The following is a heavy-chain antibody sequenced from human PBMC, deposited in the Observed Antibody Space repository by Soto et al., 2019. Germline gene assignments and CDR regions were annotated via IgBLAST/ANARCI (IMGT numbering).Heavy chain of an antibody. V-gene: IGHV3-30-3*01. CDR2: ISYDGSNK. D-gene: IGHD6-19*01. CDR1: GFTFSSYA. CDR3: AAVAGTPYYYYYGMDV. J-gene: IGHJ6*02. Sequence: PGGSLRLSCAASGFTFSSYAMHWVRQAPGKGLEWVAVISYDGSNKYYADSVKGRFTISRDNSKNTLYLQMNSLRAEDTAVYYCAAVAGTPYYYYYGMDVWGQGTTVTV.